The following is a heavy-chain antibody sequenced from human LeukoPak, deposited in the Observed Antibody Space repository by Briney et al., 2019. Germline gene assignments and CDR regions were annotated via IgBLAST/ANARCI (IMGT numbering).Heavy chain of an antibody. D-gene: IGHD1-14*01. CDR2: IYHSGST. Sequence: SETLSLTCTVSGGSISTTNWWSWVRQPPGKGLEWIGEIYHSGSTNYNPSLKSRITISVDASKNQFSLRLSSVTVADTAVYFCARTGARYFDFWGRGTLVTVSS. CDR1: GGSISTTNW. V-gene: IGHV4-4*02. CDR3: ARTGARYFDF. J-gene: IGHJ4*02.